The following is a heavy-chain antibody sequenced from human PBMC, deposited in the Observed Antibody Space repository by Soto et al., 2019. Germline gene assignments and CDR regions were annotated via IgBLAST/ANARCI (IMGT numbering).Heavy chain of an antibody. CDR3: ARDRYSYDSRAYQGVDWYFDL. J-gene: IGHJ2*01. V-gene: IGHV3-33*01. Sequence: SGGSLRLSCAASGFTFNNYGMHWVRQAPGKGLEWVAVIWYDGSHESYADSVKGRFTISRDNSKNTLYLQMNSLRAEDTAVYYCARDRYSYDSRAYQGVDWYFDLWGRGTLVTSPQ. D-gene: IGHD3-22*01. CDR1: GFTFNNYG. CDR2: IWYDGSHE.